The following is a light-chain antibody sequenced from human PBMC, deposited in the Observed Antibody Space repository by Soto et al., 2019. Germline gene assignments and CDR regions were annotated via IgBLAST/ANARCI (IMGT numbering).Light chain of an antibody. CDR3: SSYTSSSNRV. J-gene: IGLJ3*02. Sequence: QSALTQPASVSGSPGQSITISCTGTSSDVGGYNYVSWYQQHPGKAPKLLIYEVINRPSGVSNRFSGSKSGNTASLTISGLQAEDEADYYCSSYTSSSNRVFGGGTQLTVL. V-gene: IGLV2-14*01. CDR2: EVI. CDR1: SSDVGGYNY.